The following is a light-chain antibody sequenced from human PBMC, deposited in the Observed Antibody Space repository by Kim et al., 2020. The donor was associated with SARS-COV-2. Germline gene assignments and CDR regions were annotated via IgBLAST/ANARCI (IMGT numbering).Light chain of an antibody. CDR1: NIGSKN. V-gene: IGLV3-21*04. CDR3: QVWDSSSDHWV. Sequence: SYELTQPPSVSVAPGETARITCGGNNIGSKNVHWYQQKPGQAPLLVISYDSDRPSGIPERFSGSNSGNTATLSISRVEVGDEADYYCQVWDSSSDHWVFGGGTQLTVL. CDR2: YDS. J-gene: IGLJ3*02.